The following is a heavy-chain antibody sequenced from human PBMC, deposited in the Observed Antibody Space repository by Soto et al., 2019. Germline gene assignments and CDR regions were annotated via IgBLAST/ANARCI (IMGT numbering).Heavy chain of an antibody. CDR2: IRSKANNYAT. Sequence: EVQLVESGGGLVQPGGSLKLSCAASGFTFSGSAVHWVRQASGKGLEWVGRIRSKANNYATAYAASVQGRFTIFRDDLKNTAYLQMNSLNSQHTAVYYCTNPQVYYGMDVWGQGTTVTVSS. CDR3: TNPQVYYGMDV. V-gene: IGHV3-73*02. J-gene: IGHJ6*02. CDR1: GFTFSGSA.